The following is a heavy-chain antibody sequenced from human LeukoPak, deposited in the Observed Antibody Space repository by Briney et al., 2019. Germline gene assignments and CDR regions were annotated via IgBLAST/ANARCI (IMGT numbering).Heavy chain of an antibody. Sequence: SETLSLICAVYGGSFSGYYWSWIRQPPGKGLEWIGEINHSGSTNYNPSLKSRVTISVDTSKNQFSLKLSSVTAADTAVYYCARGGAGYCSSTSCYPRGYFDYWGQGTLVTVSS. CDR1: GGSFSGYY. CDR3: ARGGAGYCSSTSCYPRGYFDY. D-gene: IGHD2-2*03. J-gene: IGHJ4*02. V-gene: IGHV4-34*01. CDR2: INHSGST.